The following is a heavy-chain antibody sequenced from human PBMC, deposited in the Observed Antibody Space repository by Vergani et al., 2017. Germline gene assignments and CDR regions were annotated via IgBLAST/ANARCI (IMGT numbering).Heavy chain of an antibody. Sequence: QVQLVESGGGLVKPGGSLRLSCAASGLTFSDSYMSWIRQAPGKGLEWISYISSSDNTIHYSDSVKGRFTISRDNAKTSLYLQMNSLRAEDTAVYYCARLAAAGYWYFHLWGRGTLVTVSS. D-gene: IGHD6-13*01. CDR3: ARLAAAGYWYFHL. V-gene: IGHV3-11*01. CDR2: ISSSDNTI. J-gene: IGHJ2*01. CDR1: GLTFSDSY.